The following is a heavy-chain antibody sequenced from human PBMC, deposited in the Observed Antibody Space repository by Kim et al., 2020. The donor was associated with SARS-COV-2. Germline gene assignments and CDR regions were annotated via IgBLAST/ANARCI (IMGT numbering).Heavy chain of an antibody. Sequence: ASVKVSCKASGYTFTSYAMNWVRQAPGQGLEWMGWINTNTGNPTYAQGFTGRFVFSLDNSVSTAYLQMSSLKAEDTAVYYCASGGYDFWSGYWGGDYWGQGTLVTVSS. D-gene: IGHD3-3*01. J-gene: IGHJ4*02. CDR3: ASGGYDFWSGYWGGDY. CDR1: GYTFTSYA. CDR2: INTNTGNP. V-gene: IGHV7-4-1*02.